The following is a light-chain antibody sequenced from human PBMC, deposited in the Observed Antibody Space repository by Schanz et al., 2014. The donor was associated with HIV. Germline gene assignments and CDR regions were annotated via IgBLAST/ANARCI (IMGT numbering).Light chain of an antibody. J-gene: IGKJ1*01. CDR3: QQYGTSPPWT. CDR2: DAS. Sequence: EIVLTQSPATLSLSPGERATLSCRASQSISSYLAWYQQKPGQAPRLLIYDASNRATGIPDRFSGSGSGTDFTLTISSLEPEDFAVYYCQQYGTSPPWTFGQGTKVDIK. CDR1: QSISSY. V-gene: IGKV3-11*01.